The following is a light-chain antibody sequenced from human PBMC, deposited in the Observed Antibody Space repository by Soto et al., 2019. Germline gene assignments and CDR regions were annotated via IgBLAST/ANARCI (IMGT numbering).Light chain of an antibody. Sequence: EIVMTQSPATLSVSPGERATLSCRASQSVSSNLAWYQQKPGQAPRLLIYGASTRATGIPARFSGSGSGTDFTLTISRLEPEDFAVYYCQQYGSSSLTFGGGAKV. CDR1: QSVSSN. CDR2: GAS. CDR3: QQYGSSSLT. J-gene: IGKJ4*01. V-gene: IGKV3-15*01.